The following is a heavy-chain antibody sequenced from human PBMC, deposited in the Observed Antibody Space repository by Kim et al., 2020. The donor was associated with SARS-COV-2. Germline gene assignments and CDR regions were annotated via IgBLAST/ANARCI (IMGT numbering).Heavy chain of an antibody. CDR3: ARVPVGASSWYYFDS. Sequence: GGSLRLSCEASGINFSDYYMSWIRQAPGKGLEWVSYISSSGSYTKYADSLKGRFTISRDSAENSLYLEMNSLSADDTAVYYCARVPVGASSWYYFDSWG. CDR2: ISSSGSYT. CDR1: GINFSDYY. D-gene: IGHD6-13*01. V-gene: IGHV3-11*05. J-gene: IGHJ4*01.